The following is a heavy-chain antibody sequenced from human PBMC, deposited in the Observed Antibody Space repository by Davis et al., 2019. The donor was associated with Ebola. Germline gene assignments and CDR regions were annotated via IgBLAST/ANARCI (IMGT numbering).Heavy chain of an antibody. CDR1: GGTFSSYA. Sequence: SVKVSCKASGGTFSSYAISWVRQAPGQGLEWMGRIIPILGIANYAQKFQGRVTITADKSTSTAYMELSSLRSEDTAVYYCARVIVVVGDYYGMDVWGQGTTVTVSS. CDR3: ARVIVVVGDYYGMDV. V-gene: IGHV1-69*04. D-gene: IGHD2-2*01. J-gene: IGHJ6*02. CDR2: IIPILGIA.